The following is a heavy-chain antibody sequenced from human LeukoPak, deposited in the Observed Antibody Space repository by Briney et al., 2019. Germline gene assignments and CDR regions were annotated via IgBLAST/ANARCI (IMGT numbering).Heavy chain of an antibody. Sequence: PGGSLRLSCAASGFTFSSYAMSWVRQAPGKGLEWVSAISGSGGSTYYADSVKGRFTISRDNSKNTLYLQMNSLRAEDTAVYYCAKVGSYYDILTLDYWGQGTLVTVSS. CDR1: GFTFSSYA. V-gene: IGHV3-23*01. D-gene: IGHD3-9*01. CDR2: ISGSGGST. J-gene: IGHJ4*02. CDR3: AKVGSYYDILTLDY.